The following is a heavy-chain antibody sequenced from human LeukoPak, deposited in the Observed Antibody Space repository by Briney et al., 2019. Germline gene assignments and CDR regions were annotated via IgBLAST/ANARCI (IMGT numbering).Heavy chain of an antibody. J-gene: IGHJ3*02. CDR3: ASERVPGAFDI. CDR1: GFTFSSYS. CDR2: ISSSSSYI. Sequence: GGSLRLSCAASGFTFSSYSMNWVRQAPGKGLEWVSSISSSSSYIYYADSVKGRFTISRDNAKNSLYLQMNGLRAEDTAVYYCASERVPGAFDIWGQGTMVTVSS. V-gene: IGHV3-21*01.